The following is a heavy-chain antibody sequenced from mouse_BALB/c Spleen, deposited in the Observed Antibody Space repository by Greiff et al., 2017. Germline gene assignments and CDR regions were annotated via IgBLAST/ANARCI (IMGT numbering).Heavy chain of an antibody. CDR1: GFSLTSYG. D-gene: IGHD3-1*01. V-gene: IGHV2-9*02. J-gene: IGHJ3*01. CDR2: IWAGGST. CDR3: AREGASSAWFAY. Sequence: VKLVESGPGLVAPSQSLSITCTVSGFSLTSYGVHWVRQPPGKGLEWLGVIWAGGSTNYNSALMSRLSISKDNSKSQVFLKMNSLQTDDTAMYYCAREGASSAWFAYWGQGTLVTVSA.